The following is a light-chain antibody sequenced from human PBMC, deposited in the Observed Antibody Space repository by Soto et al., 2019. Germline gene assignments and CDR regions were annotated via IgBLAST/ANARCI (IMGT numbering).Light chain of an antibody. CDR1: ISDVGGYNY. CDR2: EVS. Sequence: QSALTQPASLSGSPGQSITISCTGTISDVGGYNYVSWYQQHPGKAPKLMIYEVSNRPSGVSNRFSGSKSGNTASLTISGLQAEDEADYYCSSYTSSSTIENVFRTGTKVTVL. J-gene: IGLJ1*01. CDR3: SSYTSSSTIENV. V-gene: IGLV2-14*01.